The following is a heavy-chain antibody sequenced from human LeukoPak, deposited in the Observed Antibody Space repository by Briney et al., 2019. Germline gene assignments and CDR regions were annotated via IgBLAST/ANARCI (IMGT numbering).Heavy chain of an antibody. CDR1: GFMFTNYA. CDR3: AKDKYDSAVRAFDM. Sequence: AGGSLRLSCAASGFMFTNYAMSWVRQAPGKGLEWVSAISGSGGSTHHADSVKGRLTISKDNSKNTLYLQMNSLRAEDTAIYYCAKDKYDSAVRAFDMWGQGTLVTVSS. CDR2: ISGSGGST. V-gene: IGHV3-23*01. J-gene: IGHJ3*02. D-gene: IGHD3-22*01.